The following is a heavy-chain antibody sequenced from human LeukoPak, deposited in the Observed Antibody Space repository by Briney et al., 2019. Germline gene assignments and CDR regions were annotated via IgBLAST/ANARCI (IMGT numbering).Heavy chain of an antibody. CDR1: GGSISSSSYY. CDR2: IYYSGST. CDR3: ASEYYDSSGYYSSAIDY. V-gene: IGHV4-39*07. Sequence: SETLSLTCTVSGGSISSSSYYWGWIRQPPGKGLEWIGSIYYSGSTYYNPSLKSRVTISVDTSKNQFSLKLSSVTAADTAVYYCASEYYDSSGYYSSAIDYWGQGTLVTVSS. J-gene: IGHJ4*02. D-gene: IGHD3-22*01.